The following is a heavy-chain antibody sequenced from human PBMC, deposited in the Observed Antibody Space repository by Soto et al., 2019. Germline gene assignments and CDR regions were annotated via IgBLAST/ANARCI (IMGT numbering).Heavy chain of an antibody. CDR1: GFTFSDYY. J-gene: IGHJ4*02. D-gene: IGHD3-22*01. CDR2: ISSSGSTI. V-gene: IGHV3-11*01. Sequence: PGGSLRLSCAASGFTFSDYYMSWIRQAPGKGLEWVSYISSSGSTIYYADSVEGRFTISRDNAKNSLYLQMNSLRAEDTAVYYCARSTNYYDSSGYPDYWGQGTLVTVSS. CDR3: ARSTNYYDSSGYPDY.